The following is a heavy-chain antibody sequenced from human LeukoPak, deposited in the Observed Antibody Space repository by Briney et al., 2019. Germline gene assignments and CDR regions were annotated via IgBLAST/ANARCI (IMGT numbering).Heavy chain of an antibody. J-gene: IGHJ3*02. D-gene: IGHD3-16*01. CDR2: ISSSSSYI. V-gene: IGHV3-21*01. Sequence: AGSLRLSCAASRFTFSSYAMSWVRQAPGKGLEWVSSISSSSSYIYYADSVKGRFTISRDNAKNSLYLQMNSLRAEDTAVYYCATLYDPDAFDIWGQGTMVTVSS. CDR3: ATLYDPDAFDI. CDR1: RFTFSSYA.